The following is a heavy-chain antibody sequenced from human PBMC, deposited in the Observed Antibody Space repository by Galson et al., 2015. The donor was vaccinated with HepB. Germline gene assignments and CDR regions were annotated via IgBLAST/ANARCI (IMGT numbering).Heavy chain of an antibody. CDR2: IKQDGSEK. J-gene: IGHJ4*02. V-gene: IGHV3-7*04. D-gene: IGHD3-3*01. Sequence: SLRLSCAASGFTFSSYWMSRVRQAPGKGLEWVANIKQDGSEKYYVDSVKGRFTISRDNAKNSLYLQMNSLRAEDTAVYYCARVFGVVIPIDYWGQGTLVTVSS. CDR3: ARVFGVVIPIDY. CDR1: GFTFSSYW.